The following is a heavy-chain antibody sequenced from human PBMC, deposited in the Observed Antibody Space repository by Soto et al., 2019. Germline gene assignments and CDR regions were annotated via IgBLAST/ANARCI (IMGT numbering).Heavy chain of an antibody. J-gene: IGHJ3*02. CDR3: ARESYCSRTSCYTDAFDI. CDR2: ISSSSSTI. V-gene: IGHV3-48*02. Sequence: EVQLVESGGGLVQPGGSLRLSCAASGFIFSSYSMNWVRQAPGKGREWVSYISSSSSTIYYAASVKGRFTISRDNAKNSLYLQMNSLSDEDTAVYYCARESYCSRTSCYTDAFDIWGQGTMVTVSS. D-gene: IGHD2-2*02. CDR1: GFIFSSYS.